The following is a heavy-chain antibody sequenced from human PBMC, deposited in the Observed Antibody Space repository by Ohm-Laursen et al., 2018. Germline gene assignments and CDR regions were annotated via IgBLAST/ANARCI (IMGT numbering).Heavy chain of an antibody. D-gene: IGHD3-22*01. CDR1: GYTFTGYY. Sequence: GASVKASCNASGYTFTGYYLHWVRQAPGQGLEWIGWIKSNSGDTKYAQKFEGRVTMTRDPSIGTAYMELTRRTSDDTAVYYFSRGYLKEVIISNRYNWFDPWGQGTLVTVSS. V-gene: IGHV1-2*02. CDR3: SRGYLKEVIISNRYNWFDP. CDR2: IKSNSGDT. J-gene: IGHJ5*02.